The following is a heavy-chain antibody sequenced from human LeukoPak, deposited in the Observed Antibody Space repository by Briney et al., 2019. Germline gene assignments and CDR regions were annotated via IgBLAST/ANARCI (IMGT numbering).Heavy chain of an antibody. CDR3: ARVVADCSRTSCYARHLYYYGMDV. CDR1: GYTFTSYG. V-gene: IGHV1-18*01. Sequence: ASVKVSCKASGYTFTSYGISWVRQAPGQVLEWMGWISAYNGNTNYAQKLQGRVTMTTDTSTSTAYMELRSLRSDDTAVYYCARVVADCSRTSCYARHLYYYGMDVWGQGTTVTVSS. CDR2: ISAYNGNT. J-gene: IGHJ6*02. D-gene: IGHD2-2*01.